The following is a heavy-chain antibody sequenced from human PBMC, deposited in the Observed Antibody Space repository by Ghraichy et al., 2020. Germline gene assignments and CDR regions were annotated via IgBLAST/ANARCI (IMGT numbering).Heavy chain of an antibody. CDR3: ARDRIAAAGTFHY. CDR2: IWYDGSNK. V-gene: IGHV3-33*01. D-gene: IGHD6-13*01. CDR1: GFTFSSYG. Sequence: LSLTCAASGFTFSSYGMHWVRQAPGKGLEWVAVIWYDGSNKYYADSVKGRFTISRDNSKNTLYLQMNSLRAEDTAVYYCARDRIAAAGTFHYWGQGTLVTVSS. J-gene: IGHJ4*02.